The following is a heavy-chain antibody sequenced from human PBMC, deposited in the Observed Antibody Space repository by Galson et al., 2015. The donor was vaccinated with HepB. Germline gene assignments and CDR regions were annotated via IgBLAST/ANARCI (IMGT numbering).Heavy chain of an antibody. D-gene: IGHD3-10*01. CDR2: INPDGSEK. J-gene: IGHJ6*02. Sequence: SLRLSCAASDFTFSSYWMNWVRQAPGKGLEWVANINPDGSEKYYVASLKGRFTISRDNAKNSLYLQMDSLRAEDTAVYYCARRISLVRGIITKPDYYYGMDVWGQGTTVTVAS. V-gene: IGHV3-7*03. CDR3: ARRISLVRGIITKPDYYYGMDV. CDR1: DFTFSSYW.